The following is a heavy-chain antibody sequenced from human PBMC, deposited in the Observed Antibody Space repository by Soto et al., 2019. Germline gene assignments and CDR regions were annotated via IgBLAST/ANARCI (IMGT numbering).Heavy chain of an antibody. V-gene: IGHV4-31*03. CDR2: IYYSGST. D-gene: IGHD4-17*01. J-gene: IGHJ5*02. CDR3: ARDFYGDYGTNWFDP. CDR1: GGSISSGGYY. Sequence: SETLSLTCTASGGSISSGGYYWSWIRQHPGKGLEWIGYIYYSGSTYYNPSLKSRVTISVDTSKNQFSLKLSSVTAADTAVYYCARDFYGDYGTNWFDPWGQGTLVTVSS.